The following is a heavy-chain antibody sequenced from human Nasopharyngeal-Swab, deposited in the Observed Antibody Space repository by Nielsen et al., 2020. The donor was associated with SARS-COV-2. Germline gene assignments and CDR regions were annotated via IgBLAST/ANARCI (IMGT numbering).Heavy chain of an antibody. V-gene: IGHV3-23*01. CDR1: GFTFSSYA. D-gene: IGHD5-18*01. Sequence: GESLKISCAASGFTFSSYAMSWVRQAPGKGLEWVSAISGSGGSTYYADSVKGRFTLSRDNSKNTLYLQMNSLRAEDTAVYYCAKETSYGFGTDYWGQGTLVTVSS. J-gene: IGHJ4*02. CDR2: ISGSGGST. CDR3: AKETSYGFGTDY.